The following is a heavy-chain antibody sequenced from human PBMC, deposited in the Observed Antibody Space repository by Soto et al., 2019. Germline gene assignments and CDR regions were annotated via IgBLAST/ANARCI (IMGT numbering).Heavy chain of an antibody. J-gene: IGHJ4*02. D-gene: IGHD4-17*01. CDR3: ARYQTTVTSYDY. V-gene: IGHV4-30-2*01. CDR2: IYHSGST. Sequence: SRTGSRCGGTISSGGYSCSWIRQPPGKGLEWIGYIYHSGSTYYNPSLKSRVTISVDRSKNQFSLKLSSVTAADTAVYYCARYQTTVTSYDYWGQGTLVTVSS. CDR1: GGTISSGGYS.